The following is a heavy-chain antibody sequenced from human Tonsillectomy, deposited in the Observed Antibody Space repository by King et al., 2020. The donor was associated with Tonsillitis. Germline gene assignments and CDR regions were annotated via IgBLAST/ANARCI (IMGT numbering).Heavy chain of an antibody. Sequence: VQLVESGGGLVKPGGSLRLSCAASGFTFRTYSMDWVRQAPGKGLEWVSSISSSIDYIYYADSVKGRLTISRDNAKNSLYLQMNSLRAEDTAIYYCARDLRGVSTENWYFDLWGRGTLVTVSS. CDR1: GFTFRTYS. J-gene: IGHJ2*01. D-gene: IGHD2-21*02. V-gene: IGHV3-21*01. CDR3: ARDLRGVSTENWYFDL. CDR2: ISSSIDYI.